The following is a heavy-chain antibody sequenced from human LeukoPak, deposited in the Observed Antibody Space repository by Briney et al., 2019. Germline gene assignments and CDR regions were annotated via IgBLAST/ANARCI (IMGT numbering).Heavy chain of an antibody. D-gene: IGHD3-22*01. V-gene: IGHV7-4-1*02. J-gene: IGHJ3*02. Sequence: ASVKVSCKASGYTFTTYAMNWVRQAPGQGLEWMGWINTNTGNPTYAQGFTERFVFSLDTSVSTAYLQISSLKAEETAVYYCARVVDYYDSSGTRGWDAFDIWGQGTMVTVSS. CDR1: GYTFTTYA. CDR2: INTNTGNP. CDR3: ARVVDYYDSSGTRGWDAFDI.